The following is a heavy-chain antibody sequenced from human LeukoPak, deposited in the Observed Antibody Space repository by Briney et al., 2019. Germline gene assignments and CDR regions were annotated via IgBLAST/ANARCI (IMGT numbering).Heavy chain of an antibody. CDR2: ISPSGDRT. Sequence: GGSLRLSCAASGFAFSSYAMSWVRQAPGKGREWVSFISPSGDRTSNADSVEGRLTISRDNTRNTLYLQMNSLRDEDTGVYYCAIMHGYYDGSGFWVQWGQGTLVTVSS. CDR1: GFAFSSYA. V-gene: IGHV3-23*01. D-gene: IGHD3-22*01. CDR3: AIMHGYYDGSGFWVQ. J-gene: IGHJ4*02.